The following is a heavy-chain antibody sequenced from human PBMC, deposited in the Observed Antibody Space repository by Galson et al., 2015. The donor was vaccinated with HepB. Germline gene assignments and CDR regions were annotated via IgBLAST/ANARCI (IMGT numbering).Heavy chain of an antibody. CDR2: ISRDSGNI. D-gene: IGHD3-22*01. V-gene: IGHV3-9*01. Sequence: SLRLSCAASGFTFSDYYMSWIRQAPGKGLDWVSSISRDSGNIDYAHSVKGRFTISRDNVKNSLYLEMNSLRAEDTALYYCVKDMAYDIRGPFDYWGQGTLVTVSS. J-gene: IGHJ4*02. CDR1: GFTFSDYY. CDR3: VKDMAYDIRGPFDY.